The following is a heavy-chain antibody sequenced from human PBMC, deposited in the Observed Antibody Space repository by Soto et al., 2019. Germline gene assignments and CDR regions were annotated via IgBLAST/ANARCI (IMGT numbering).Heavy chain of an antibody. J-gene: IGHJ4*02. CDR1: GDSTSSGGYS. CDR3: ARGGLLPDY. Sequence: QLQLQESGSGLVKPSQTLSLTCAVSGDSTSSGGYSWSWLRQPPGKGLEWIGYISHSGSTYYNPDLKSRVTISADTSKNQCSLRLSSVTAADTAVYYCARGGLLPDYWGQGTLVTVSS. D-gene: IGHD6-19*01. V-gene: IGHV4-30-2*01. CDR2: ISHSGST.